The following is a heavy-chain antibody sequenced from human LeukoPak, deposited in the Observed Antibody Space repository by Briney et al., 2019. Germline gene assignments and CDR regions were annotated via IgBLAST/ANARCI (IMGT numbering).Heavy chain of an antibody. Sequence: ASVKVSCKASGYNFTSHGLNWVRQAPGQGLEWMGWINTNTGYPTYAQGYTGRFVFSLDTSVSTAYLQITRLKAEDTAVYYCARDAIAAADTAGYLIDYWGQGSRVSVSS. CDR1: GYNFTSHG. J-gene: IGHJ4*02. CDR2: INTNTGYP. V-gene: IGHV7-4-1*02. CDR3: ARDAIAAADTAGYLIDY. D-gene: IGHD6-13*01.